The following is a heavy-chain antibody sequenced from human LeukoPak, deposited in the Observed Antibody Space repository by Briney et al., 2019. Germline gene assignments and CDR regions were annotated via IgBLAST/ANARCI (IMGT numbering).Heavy chain of an antibody. V-gene: IGHV3-7*01. D-gene: IGHD3-10*01. CDR2: IKQDGSEK. Sequence: GGSLRLSCAASGFTFSSYWMSWVRQAPGKGLEWVANIKQDGSEKYYVDSVKGRFTISRDNAKNSLYLQMNSLRAEDTAVYYCAREEYYYGSGSYGPNDYWGQGTLVTVSS. J-gene: IGHJ4*02. CDR3: AREEYYYGSGSYGPNDY. CDR1: GFTFSSYW.